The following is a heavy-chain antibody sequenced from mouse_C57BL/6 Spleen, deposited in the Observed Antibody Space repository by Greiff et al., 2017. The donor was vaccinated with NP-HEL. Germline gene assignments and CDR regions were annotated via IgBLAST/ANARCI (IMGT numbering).Heavy chain of an antibody. Sequence: QVQLKQPGAELVMPGASVKLSCKASGYTFTSYWMHWVKQRPGQGLEWIGEIDPSDSYTNYNQKFKGKSTLTVDKSSSTAYMQLSSLTSEDSAVYYCARSLRRYFDYWGKGTTLTVSS. V-gene: IGHV1-69*01. CDR1: GYTFTSYW. D-gene: IGHD2-12*01. CDR2: IDPSDSYT. J-gene: IGHJ2*01. CDR3: ARSLRRYFDY.